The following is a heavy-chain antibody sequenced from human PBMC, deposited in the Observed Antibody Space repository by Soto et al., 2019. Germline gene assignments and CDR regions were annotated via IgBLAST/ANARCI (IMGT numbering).Heavy chain of an antibody. V-gene: IGHV1-69*01. CDR3: ARNRDYSHLTYYYYGMDV. D-gene: IGHD4-4*01. Sequence: GDSGQVCSKASAGTSSSYDIRSVRQAPGQGLEWMRGIIPTFGTANYAQKFQGRLTITADESTSTAYMELSSLRSEDTAVYYCARNRDYSHLTYYYYGMDVWGQGTTVTVSS. CDR1: AGTSSSYD. CDR2: IIPTFGTA. J-gene: IGHJ6*02.